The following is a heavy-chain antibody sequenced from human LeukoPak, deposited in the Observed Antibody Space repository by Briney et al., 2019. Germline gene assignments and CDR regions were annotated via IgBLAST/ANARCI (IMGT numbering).Heavy chain of an antibody. CDR2: LRSNGDTA. V-gene: IGHV3-48*02. CDR1: GFTVSSNY. Sequence: GGSLRLSCAASGFTVSSNYMTWVRQAPGTGLEWVSTLRSNGDTAYNADSVKGRFTISRDNAKNSLYLQMNSLRDEDTALYYCARDKGYYWGQGTLVSVSS. CDR3: ARDKGYY. J-gene: IGHJ4*02.